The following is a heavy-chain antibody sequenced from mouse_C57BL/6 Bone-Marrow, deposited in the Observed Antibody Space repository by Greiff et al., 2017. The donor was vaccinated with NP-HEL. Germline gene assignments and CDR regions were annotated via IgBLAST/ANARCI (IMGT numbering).Heavy chain of an antibody. D-gene: IGHD2-10*02. J-gene: IGHJ4*01. V-gene: IGHV5-16*01. Sequence: EVHLVESEGGLVQPGSSMKLSCTASGFTFSDYYMAWVRQVPEKGLEWVANINYDGSSTYYLDSLKSRFIISRDNAKNILYLQMSSLKSEDTAAYYCARYGHYYARDYWGQGTSVTVSA. CDR2: INYDGSST. CDR1: GFTFSDYY. CDR3: ARYGHYYARDY.